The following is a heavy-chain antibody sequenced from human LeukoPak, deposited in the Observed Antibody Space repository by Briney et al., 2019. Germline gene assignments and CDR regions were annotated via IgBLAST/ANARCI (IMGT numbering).Heavy chain of an antibody. CDR3: ARARAPYDA. D-gene: IGHD5-12*01. V-gene: IGHV4-34*01. CDR2: INHSGST. Sequence: SETLSLTCAVYGGSFSGYYWSWIRKPPGKGLEWIGEINHSGSTNYNPSLKSRVTISVDTSKNQFSLKLSSVTAADTAVYYCARARAPYDAWGQGTLVTVSS. J-gene: IGHJ5*02. CDR1: GGSFSGYY.